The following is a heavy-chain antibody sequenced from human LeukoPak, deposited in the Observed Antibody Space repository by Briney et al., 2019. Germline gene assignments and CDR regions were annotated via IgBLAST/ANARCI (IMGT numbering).Heavy chain of an antibody. D-gene: IGHD3-10*01. CDR3: ARVGEYGSGSYLLY. V-gene: IGHV4-39*07. CDR1: GGSISTSNYY. Sequence: SETLSLTCTVSGGSISTSNYYWGWIRQPPGKGLEWIGSIYYSGSTYYNPSLKSRVTMSVDTSKNQFSLKLSSVTAADTAVYYCARVGEYGSGSYLLYWGQGTLVTVSS. CDR2: IYYSGST. J-gene: IGHJ4*02.